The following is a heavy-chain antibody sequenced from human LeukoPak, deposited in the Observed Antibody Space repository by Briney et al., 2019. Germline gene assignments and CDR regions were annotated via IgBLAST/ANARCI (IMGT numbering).Heavy chain of an antibody. CDR2: ISSSSSYI. D-gene: IGHD6-19*01. Sequence: PGGSLRLSCAASGFTFSSYSMNWVRQAPGKGLEWVSSISSSSSYIYYADSVKGRFTISRDNAKNSLYLQMSSLRAEDTAVYYCARDLGYSSGPNYWGQGTRVTVSS. V-gene: IGHV3-21*01. CDR1: GFTFSSYS. J-gene: IGHJ4*02. CDR3: ARDLGYSSGPNY.